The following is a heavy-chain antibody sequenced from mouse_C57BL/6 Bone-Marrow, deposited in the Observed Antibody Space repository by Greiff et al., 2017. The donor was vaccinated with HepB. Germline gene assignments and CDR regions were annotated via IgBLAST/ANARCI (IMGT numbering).Heavy chain of an antibody. V-gene: IGHV1-55*01. CDR1: GYTFTSYW. CDR3: AKEEDQTAQATWIAY. Sequence: QVQLQQPGAELVKPGASVKMSCKASGYTFTSYWITWVKQRPGQGLEWIGDIYPGSGSTNYNEKFKSKATLTVDTSSSTAYMQLSSLTSEDSAVYYCAKEEDQTAQATWIAYWGQGTLVTVSA. CDR2: IYPGSGST. J-gene: IGHJ3*01. D-gene: IGHD3-2*02.